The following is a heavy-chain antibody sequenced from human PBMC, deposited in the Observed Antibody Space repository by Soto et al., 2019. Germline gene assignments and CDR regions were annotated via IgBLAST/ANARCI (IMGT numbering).Heavy chain of an antibody. D-gene: IGHD6-6*01. CDR3: ARGPRRSSSVFDY. CDR1: GFTFSSYA. CDR2: ISYDGSNK. V-gene: IGHV3-30-3*01. J-gene: IGHJ4*02. Sequence: PGGSLRLSFAASGFTFSSYAMHWVRQAPGKGLEWVAVISYDGSNKYYADSVKGRFTISRDNSKNTLYLQMNSLRAEDTAVYYCARGPRRSSSVFDYWGQGTLVTVSS.